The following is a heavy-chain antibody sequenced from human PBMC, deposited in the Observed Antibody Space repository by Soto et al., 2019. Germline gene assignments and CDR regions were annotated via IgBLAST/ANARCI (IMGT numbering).Heavy chain of an antibody. D-gene: IGHD5-12*01. CDR1: GFTFSSYG. V-gene: IGHV3-30*18. CDR3: AKAPYNGYELDY. J-gene: IGHJ4*02. Sequence: QVHLVESGGGVVQPGRSLRLSCAASGFTFSSYGMHWVRQAPGKGLEWVAVISYDGSNKYYADSVKGRFTISRDNSKNTLYLQMNSLRAEDTAVYYCAKAPYNGYELDYWGQGTLVTVSS. CDR2: ISYDGSNK.